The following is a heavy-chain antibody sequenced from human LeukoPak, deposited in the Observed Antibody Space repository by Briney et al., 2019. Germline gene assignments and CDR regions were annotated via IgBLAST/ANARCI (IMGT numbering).Heavy chain of an antibody. Sequence: SETLSLTCTVSGGSISSYYWSWIRQPPGKGLEWIGEINHSGSTNYNPSLKSRVTISVDTSKNQFSLKLSSVTAADTAVYYCARGLGILTPFDCWGQGTLVTVSS. CDR1: GGSISSYY. V-gene: IGHV4-34*01. J-gene: IGHJ4*02. D-gene: IGHD3-9*01. CDR2: INHSGST. CDR3: ARGLGILTPFDC.